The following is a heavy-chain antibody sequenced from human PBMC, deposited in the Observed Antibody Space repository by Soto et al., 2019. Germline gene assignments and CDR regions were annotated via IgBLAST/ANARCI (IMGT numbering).Heavy chain of an antibody. D-gene: IGHD3-10*01. CDR1: GYTFTDYY. J-gene: IGHJ3*01. Sequence: ASVKVSCKASGYTFTDYYIHWVRQAPGQGLEWMGWINPNSGGTNYAQKFQDWVTMTRDTSISTAYMELSRLTSDDTAVYYCAREPVGRLGASKVWGQGTMVTVSS. CDR3: AREPVGRLGASKV. V-gene: IGHV1-2*04. CDR2: INPNSGGT.